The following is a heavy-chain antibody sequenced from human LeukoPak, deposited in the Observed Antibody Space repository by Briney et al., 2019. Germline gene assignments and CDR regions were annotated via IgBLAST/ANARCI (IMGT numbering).Heavy chain of an antibody. V-gene: IGHV3-23*01. J-gene: IGHJ5*02. CDR3: AKDLGYCSSTSCHNRFDP. D-gene: IGHD2-2*01. CDR2: ISGSGGST. CDR1: GFTFSSYA. Sequence: GGSLRLSCAASGFTFSSYAMSWVRQAPGKGLEWVSAISGSGGSTYYADSVKGRFTISRDNSKNTLYLQMNSLRAEDTAVYYCAKDLGYCSSTSCHNRFDPWGQGTLVTVSS.